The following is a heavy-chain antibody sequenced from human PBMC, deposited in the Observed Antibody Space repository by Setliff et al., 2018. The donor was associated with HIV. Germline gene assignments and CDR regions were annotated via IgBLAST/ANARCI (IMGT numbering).Heavy chain of an antibody. CDR2: IYSDGRT. CDR1: GFNVSHNY. Sequence: GASLTISCAASGFNVSHNYMTWVRQAPGKGLEWVYIIYSDGRTYYTDSVKGRFTISRGDSKNTVYLHLHSLRVEDMAVYYCARGVKWLDPWGQGTLVTVS. J-gene: IGHJ5*02. V-gene: IGHV3-53*01. D-gene: IGHD3-10*01. CDR3: ARGVKWLDP.